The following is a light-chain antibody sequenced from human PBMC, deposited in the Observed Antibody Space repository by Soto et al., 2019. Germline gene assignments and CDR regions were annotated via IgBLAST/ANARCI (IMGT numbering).Light chain of an antibody. CDR1: QSVSSSY. CDR2: GAS. CDR3: QQYGSSPVT. V-gene: IGKV3-20*01. J-gene: IGKJ2*01. Sequence: EIVLTQSPGALSLSPGERATLSCRASQSVSSSYLAWYQQKPGQAPRLLIYGASSRATGIPDRFSGSGSGTDFALTISRLEPEDFAVYYCQQYGSSPVTFGQGTKLEI.